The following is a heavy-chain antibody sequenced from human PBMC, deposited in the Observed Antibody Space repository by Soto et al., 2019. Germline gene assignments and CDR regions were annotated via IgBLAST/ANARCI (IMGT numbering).Heavy chain of an antibody. V-gene: IGHV4-34*01. J-gene: IGHJ4*02. CDR3: ARNIMTGLFDY. CDR2: INHSGIT. D-gene: IGHD3-9*01. CDR1: GGSFSGYY. Sequence: QVQLQHGGAGLLKPSETLSLTCADYGGSFSGYYWTWIRQPPGMGLEWIGAINHSGITNYHPSLKVRVPVSVATGTRQDSLTPTSVSAADTAVYYSARNIMTGLFDYWGQGTLGTVSS.